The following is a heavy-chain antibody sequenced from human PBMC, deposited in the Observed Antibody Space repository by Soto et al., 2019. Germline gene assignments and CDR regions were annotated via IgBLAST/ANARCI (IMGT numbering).Heavy chain of an antibody. D-gene: IGHD1-26*01. V-gene: IGHV1-69*13. CDR3: ARSVGVTTLSYLDY. J-gene: IGHJ4*02. Sequence: SVKVSCKAAGGTFSSYGISWVRQAPGQGLEWMGGIIPMFGTATHTQNFQGRLTITADESTSTAYMELSSLRSEDTAVYFCARSVGVTTLSYLDYWGEGTLVTVSS. CDR2: IIPMFGTA. CDR1: GGTFSSYG.